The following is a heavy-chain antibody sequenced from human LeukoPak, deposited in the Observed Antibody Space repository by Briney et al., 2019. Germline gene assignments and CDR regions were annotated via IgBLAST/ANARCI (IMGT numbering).Heavy chain of an antibody. CDR3: ARGPFYYGSGSYLWFDP. J-gene: IGHJ5*02. D-gene: IGHD3-10*01. CDR1: GYTFTGYY. V-gene: IGHV1-2*02. Sequence: RGASVKVSCKASGYTFTGYYMHWVRQAPGQGLEWMGWINPNSGGTNCAQKFQGRVTMTRDTSISTAYMELSRLRSDDTAVYYCARGPFYYGSGSYLWFDPWGQGTLVTVSS. CDR2: INPNSGGT.